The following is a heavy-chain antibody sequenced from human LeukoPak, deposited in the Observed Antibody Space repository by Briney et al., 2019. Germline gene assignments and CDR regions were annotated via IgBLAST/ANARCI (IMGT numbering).Heavy chain of an antibody. D-gene: IGHD3/OR15-3a*01. J-gene: IGHJ3*02. CDR1: GFTFSSYA. CDR3: ASLHRTGYDAFDI. V-gene: IGHV3-23*01. Sequence: GGSLRLSCAASGFTFSSYAMSWVRQAPGKGLERVSAISGSGGSTYYADSVKGRFTISRDNSKNTLYLQMNSLRAEDTAVYYCASLHRTGYDAFDIWGQGTMVTVSS. CDR2: ISGSGGST.